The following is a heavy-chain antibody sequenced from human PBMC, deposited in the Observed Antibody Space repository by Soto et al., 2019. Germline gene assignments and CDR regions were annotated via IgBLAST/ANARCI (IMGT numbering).Heavy chain of an antibody. D-gene: IGHD3-9*01. CDR1: GGSIRSYY. Sequence: SETLSLTCTVSGGSIRSYYWSWIRQPPGKGLEWIGYMYYSGSTNYNPSLKSRVTISVDTSKNQFSLKLSSVTAADTAVYYCASTKDILTGFDYWGQGTLVTVSS. J-gene: IGHJ4*02. CDR2: MYYSGST. CDR3: ASTKDILTGFDY. V-gene: IGHV4-59*08.